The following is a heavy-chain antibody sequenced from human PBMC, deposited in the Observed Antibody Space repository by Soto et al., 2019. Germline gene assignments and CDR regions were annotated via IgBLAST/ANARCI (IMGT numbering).Heavy chain of an antibody. J-gene: IGHJ4*02. Sequence: PGGSLRLSCAASGFTFRTYSMNWVRQAPGKGLEWVSAISSTSTYIFYADSVKGRFTISRDNAKNSLYLQMNSLRAEDTAVYYCARDLGVTATGPSLDYWGQGTPVTVSS. D-gene: IGHD6-25*01. CDR1: GFTFRTYS. CDR2: ISSTSTYI. V-gene: IGHV3-21*01. CDR3: ARDLGVTATGPSLDY.